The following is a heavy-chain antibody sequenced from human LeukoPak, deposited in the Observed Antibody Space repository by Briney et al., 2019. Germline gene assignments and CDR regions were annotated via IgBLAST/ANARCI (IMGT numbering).Heavy chain of an antibody. V-gene: IGHV3-7*03. CDR2: IKQDGGEI. Sequence: GGSLRLSCSASGFTFSRYWMSWVRQVPRKGLEWVANIKQDGGEIYYVDSVKGRFAISRDNAKSSLYLQMNSLRAGDTAVYYCARDKGDYDTSGSLFVFGGQGTLVTVSS. CDR3: ARDKGDYDTSGSLFVF. J-gene: IGHJ4*02. CDR1: GFTFSRYW. D-gene: IGHD3-22*01.